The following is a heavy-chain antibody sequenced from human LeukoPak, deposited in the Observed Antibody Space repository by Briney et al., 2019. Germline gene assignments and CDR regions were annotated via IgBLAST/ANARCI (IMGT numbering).Heavy chain of an antibody. CDR2: IWYDGNNK. Sequence: GRSLRLSCAASGFTFSKYGMHWVRQAPGKGLEWVAVIWYDGNNKDYADSVKGRFSTSRDNSKSTLSLQMNSLRVEDTAMYYCARVNCRSSSCYLASYFFDSWGQGTLVTVSS. J-gene: IGHJ5*01. D-gene: IGHD2-2*01. CDR3: ARVNCRSSSCYLASYFFDS. CDR1: GFTFSKYG. V-gene: IGHV3-33*01.